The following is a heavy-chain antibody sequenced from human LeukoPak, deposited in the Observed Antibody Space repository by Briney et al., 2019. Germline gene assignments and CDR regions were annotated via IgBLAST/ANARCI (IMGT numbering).Heavy chain of an antibody. V-gene: IGHV3-33*01. CDR1: GFTFSSYG. J-gene: IGHJ4*02. D-gene: IGHD3-22*01. CDR2: IWYDGSNK. CDR3: ARGPKYYYDSSGYYSD. Sequence: GGSLRLSCAASGFTFSSYGMHWVRQAPGKGLEWVVVIWYDGSNKYYADSVKGRFTISRDNSKNTLYLQMNSLRAEDTAVYYCARGPKYYYDSSGYYSDWGQGTLVTVSS.